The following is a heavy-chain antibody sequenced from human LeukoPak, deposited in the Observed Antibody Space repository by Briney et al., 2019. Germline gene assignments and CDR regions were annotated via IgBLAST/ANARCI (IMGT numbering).Heavy chain of an antibody. CDR3: ATDSGIAVAHGGDY. CDR1: GYTFTGYY. V-gene: IGHV1-2*02. CDR2: INPNSGGT. J-gene: IGHJ4*02. D-gene: IGHD6-19*01. Sequence: ASVKVSCKASGYTFTGYYMHWVRQAPGQGLEWMGWINPNSGGTNYAQKFQGTVTMTRDTSISTAYMELSRLRSDDTAVYYCATDSGIAVAHGGDYWGQGTLVTVSS.